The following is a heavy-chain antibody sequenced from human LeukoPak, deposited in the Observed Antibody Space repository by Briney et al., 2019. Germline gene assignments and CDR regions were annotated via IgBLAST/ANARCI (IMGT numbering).Heavy chain of an antibody. CDR2: IYSNEAT. V-gene: IGHV4-4*08. Sequence: PSETLSLTCTVSGGSIKGYHWSWIRQPPGKGLEWIGYIYSNEATYYNPSLKSRVTISVDTSKNQFSLKLTSVTAADTAVYYCARRIYGGNPDYWGQGTLVTVSS. J-gene: IGHJ4*02. CDR1: GGSIKGYH. CDR3: ARRIYGGNPDY. D-gene: IGHD4-23*01.